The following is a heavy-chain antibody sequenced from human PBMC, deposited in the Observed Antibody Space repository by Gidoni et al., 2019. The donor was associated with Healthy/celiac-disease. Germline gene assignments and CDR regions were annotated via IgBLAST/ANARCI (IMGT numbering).Heavy chain of an antibody. CDR2: INHSGST. CDR1: GGSFSGYY. Sequence: QVQLQQWGAGLLKPSETLSLTCAVYGGSFSGYYWSWIRQPPGKGLEWIGEINHSGSTNYNPSLKSRVTISVDTSKNQFSLKLSSVTAADTAVYYCARLVDIVAPNDYWGQGTLVTVSS. D-gene: IGHD5-12*01. CDR3: ARLVDIVAPNDY. V-gene: IGHV4-34*01. J-gene: IGHJ4*02.